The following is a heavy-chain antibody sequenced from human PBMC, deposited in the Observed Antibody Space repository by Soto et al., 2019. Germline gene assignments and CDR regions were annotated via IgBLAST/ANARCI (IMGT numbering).Heavy chain of an antibody. V-gene: IGHV1-58*01. J-gene: IGHJ4*02. Sequence: SVKVSCKTSGFTFSSSAVHWVRQARGHRLQWIGWIDAGSANTNYAQMLQERVTITTDTSTSTAYMELRSLRSDDTAVYYCARSSGYSYGFDYWGQGTLVTVSS. CDR2: IDAGSANT. CDR1: GFTFSSSA. CDR3: ARSSGYSYGFDY. D-gene: IGHD5-18*01.